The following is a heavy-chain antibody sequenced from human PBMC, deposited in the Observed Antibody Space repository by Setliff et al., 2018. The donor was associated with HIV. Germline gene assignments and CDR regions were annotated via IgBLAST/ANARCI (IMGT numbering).Heavy chain of an antibody. Sequence: SETLSLTCNVSGGSISGYFWTWIRQPAGKGLEWIGRIYTSGSTNYNPSLKSRLSMSIDTSKNHFSLRLTSVTAADTAVYYCVSGPLSGYGYYFDYWGQGALVTVSS. CDR1: GGSISGYF. CDR3: VSGPLSGYGYYFDY. CDR2: IYTSGST. J-gene: IGHJ4*02. V-gene: IGHV4-4*07. D-gene: IGHD3-3*01.